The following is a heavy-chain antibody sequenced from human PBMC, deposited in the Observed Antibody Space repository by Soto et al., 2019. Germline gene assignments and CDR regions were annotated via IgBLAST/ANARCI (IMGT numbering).Heavy chain of an antibody. J-gene: IGHJ6*02. CDR3: ARGPSPFDFYHAMGV. Sequence: STVVDESIGSGGSYRSLIRQAPGKGLEWIGYIFSSGTTYYNPSLKSRLTMSLDTSQNQFSLKLNSVTAADTAVYFCARGPSPFDFYHAMGVWGQGTTGTGPS. D-gene: IGHD3-16*01. CDR2: IFSSGTT. V-gene: IGHV4-30-4*02. CDR1: DESIGSGGSY.